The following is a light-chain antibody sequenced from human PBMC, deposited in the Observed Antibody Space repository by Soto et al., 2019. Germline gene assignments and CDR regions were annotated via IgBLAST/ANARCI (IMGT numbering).Light chain of an antibody. CDR1: SSNIGSNT. CDR3: AAWDDSLNAVV. J-gene: IGLJ2*01. V-gene: IGLV1-44*01. Sequence: QSVLTQPPSASGTPGQRVTISCSGSSSNIGSNTVNWYQQLPGTAPKLLIYSNNQRPSGVPDRFSGSKSGTSASLAISGLQSEDEADYYWAAWDDSLNAVVFGGGTKVT. CDR2: SNN.